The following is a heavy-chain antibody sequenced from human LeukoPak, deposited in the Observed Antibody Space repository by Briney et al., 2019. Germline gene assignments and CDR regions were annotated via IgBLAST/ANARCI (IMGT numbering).Heavy chain of an antibody. CDR2: INPNSGGT. V-gene: IGHV1-2*02. J-gene: IGHJ5*02. D-gene: IGHD3-22*01. Sequence: GASVKVSCKASGYTFTGYYMHWVRQAPGQGLEWMGWINPNSGGTNYAQKFQDRVTMTRDTSISTAYMELSRLRSDDTAVYYCARDSGNDSSGLVGWFDPWGQGTLVTVSS. CDR3: ARDSGNDSSGLVGWFDP. CDR1: GYTFTGYY.